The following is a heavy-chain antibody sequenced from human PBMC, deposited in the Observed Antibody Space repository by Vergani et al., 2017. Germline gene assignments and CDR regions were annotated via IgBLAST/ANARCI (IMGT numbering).Heavy chain of an antibody. D-gene: IGHD3-16*02. J-gene: IGHJ4*02. CDR1: GGSISSYY. Sequence: QVQLQESGPGLVKPSETLSLTCTVSGGSISSYYWSWIRQPPGKGLEWIGYIYHSGSTYYNPSLKSRVTISVDRSKNQFSLKLSSVTAADTAVYYCARGRLGELSLLFDYWGQGTLVTVSS. V-gene: IGHV4-59*12. CDR2: IYHSGST. CDR3: ARGRLGELSLLFDY.